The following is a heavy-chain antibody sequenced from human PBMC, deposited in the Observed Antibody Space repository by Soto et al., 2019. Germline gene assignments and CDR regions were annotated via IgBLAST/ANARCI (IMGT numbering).Heavy chain of an antibody. J-gene: IGHJ6*02. D-gene: IGHD3-16*01. Sequence: QVQLVQSGAEVKKPGASVKVSCKASGYSFTRYGISWVRQAPGQGLEWMGWISGYNANTNYPENLQGRVTMTTDTSTSTAYMEVRKLISDDTAVYYCARMGDVPYYYYGLEVWGQGTTVTVSS. CDR3: ARMGDVPYYYYGLEV. V-gene: IGHV1-18*01. CDR1: GYSFTRYG. CDR2: ISGYNANT.